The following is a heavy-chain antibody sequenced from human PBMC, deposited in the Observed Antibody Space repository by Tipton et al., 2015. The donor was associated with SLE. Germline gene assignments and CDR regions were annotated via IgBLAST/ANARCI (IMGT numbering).Heavy chain of an antibody. V-gene: IGHV4-59*11. Sequence: TLSLTCTVSGVSISDHYWSWIRQPPGKGLECLGYVFYSGSSDFYRAHYSPSLMSRVIISVDSSKNQFSLRLTSVTAADTAVYYCARLGYYDNGGNLPMVDSWGPGTLVTVSS. CDR2: VFYSGSSDFYRA. J-gene: IGHJ4*02. D-gene: IGHD3-22*01. CDR1: GVSISDHY. CDR3: ARLGYYDNGGNLPMVDS.